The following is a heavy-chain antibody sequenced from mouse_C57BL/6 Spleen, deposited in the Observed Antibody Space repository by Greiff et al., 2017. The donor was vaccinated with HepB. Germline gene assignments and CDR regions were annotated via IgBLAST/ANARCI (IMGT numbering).Heavy chain of an antibody. Sequence: EVQLQQSGPELVKPGASVKISCKASGYTFTDYYMNWVKQSHGKSLEWIGDINPNNGGTSYNQKFKGKATLTVDKSSSTAYMELRSLTSEDSAVYYCARYDYDSYFDYWGQGTTLTVSS. CDR1: GYTFTDYY. J-gene: IGHJ2*01. CDR3: ARYDYDSYFDY. V-gene: IGHV1-26*01. CDR2: INPNNGGT. D-gene: IGHD2-4*01.